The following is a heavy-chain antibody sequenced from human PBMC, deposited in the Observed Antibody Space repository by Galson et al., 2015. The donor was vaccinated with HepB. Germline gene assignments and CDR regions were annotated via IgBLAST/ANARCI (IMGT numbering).Heavy chain of an antibody. CDR1: GFTYSTYG. CDR2: ISNNGSNK. V-gene: IGHV3-30*18. CDR3: AKGPSGGYAMVPLVY. J-gene: IGHJ4*02. D-gene: IGHD2-8*01. Sequence: SLRLSCAASGFTYSTYGMHWVRQVPGKGLEWVAVISNNGSNKYYADSVKGRFTISRDNSKNTLYLQMNSLRAEDTAVYYCAKGPSGGYAMVPLVYWGQGTLVTVSS.